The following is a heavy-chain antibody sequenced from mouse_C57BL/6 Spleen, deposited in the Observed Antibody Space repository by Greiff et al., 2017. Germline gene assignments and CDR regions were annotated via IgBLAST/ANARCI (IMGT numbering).Heavy chain of an antibody. Sequence: EVKLVESGGGLVQPGGSMKLSCVASGFTFSNYWMNWVRQSPEKGLEWVAQIRLKSDNYATHYAESVKGRFTISRDDSKSSVYLRMNNLRAEDTGIYYCTGTYSFAYWGQGTLVTVSA. V-gene: IGHV6-3*01. J-gene: IGHJ3*01. CDR2: IRLKSDNYAT. CDR3: TGTYSFAY. D-gene: IGHD2-10*01. CDR1: GFTFSNYW.